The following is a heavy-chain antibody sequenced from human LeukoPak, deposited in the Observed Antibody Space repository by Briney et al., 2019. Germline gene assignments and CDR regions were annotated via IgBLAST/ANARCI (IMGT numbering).Heavy chain of an antibody. D-gene: IGHD3-9*01. V-gene: IGHV4-38-2*02. CDR2: IYHSGST. CDR3: ASQAALVTSYGI. CDR1: GYSISSGYY. Sequence: SETLSLTCTVSGYSISSGYYWGWIRQPPGKGLEWIGSIYHSGSTYYNPSLKSRVTISVDTSKNQFSLKLSSVTAADTAVYYCASQAALVTSYGIWGQGTMVTVSS. J-gene: IGHJ3*02.